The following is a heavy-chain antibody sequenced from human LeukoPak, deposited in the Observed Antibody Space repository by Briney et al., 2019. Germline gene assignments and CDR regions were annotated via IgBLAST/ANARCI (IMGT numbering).Heavy chain of an antibody. CDR1: GFTFSNYA. Sequence: PGGSLRLSCAASGFTFSNYAMTRVRQTPGKGLEWVSSISGNGVGTYYADSVKGRFTISRDNSKNTLYLQINSLRAEDTAVDTAVYYCAKHSGSSGWYNDYWGQGTLVTVSS. CDR3: AKHSGSSGWYNDY. D-gene: IGHD6-19*01. CDR2: ISGNGVGT. V-gene: IGHV3-23*01. J-gene: IGHJ4*02.